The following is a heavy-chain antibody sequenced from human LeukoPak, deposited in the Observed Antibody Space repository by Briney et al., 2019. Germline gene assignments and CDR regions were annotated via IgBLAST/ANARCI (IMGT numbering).Heavy chain of an antibody. CDR3: AKVMAGTVAFDV. CDR1: GYTFTSYG. J-gene: IGHJ3*01. V-gene: IGHV1-2*02. Sequence: EASVKVSCKASGYTFTSYGISWVRQAPGQGLEWMGWINPNSGGTNYAQKFQGRVTMTRDTSISTAYTELSRLSSDDTAVYYCAKVMAGTVAFDVWGQGTMVTVSP. D-gene: IGHD6-19*01. CDR2: INPNSGGT.